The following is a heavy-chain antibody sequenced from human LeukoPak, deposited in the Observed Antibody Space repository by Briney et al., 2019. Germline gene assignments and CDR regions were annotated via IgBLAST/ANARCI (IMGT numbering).Heavy chain of an antibody. D-gene: IGHD7-27*01. CDR1: GFTFSSYA. V-gene: IGHV3-64*01. CDR3: ARVALNGDFDY. J-gene: IGHJ4*02. CDR2: ISSNGGST. Sequence: GGSLRLSCAASGFTFSSYAMQWVRQAPGKGLEYVSAISSNGGSTYYANSVKGRFTISRDSSKNTLYLQMGSLRAEDMAVYYCARVALNGDFDYWGQGTLVTVSS.